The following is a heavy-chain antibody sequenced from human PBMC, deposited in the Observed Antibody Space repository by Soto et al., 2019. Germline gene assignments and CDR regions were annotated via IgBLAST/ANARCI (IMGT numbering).Heavy chain of an antibody. Sequence: GGSLRLSCAASGFTFRNYTMHWVRQAPGKGLEWVSLIICDSSSTYYADSVKGRFTISRDNSKNSLYLQMNSLRTEDTALYYCAKDSPFGSSWGAFDIWGQGTMVTASS. CDR2: IICDSSST. D-gene: IGHD6-6*01. J-gene: IGHJ3*02. V-gene: IGHV3-43*01. CDR3: AKDSPFGSSWGAFDI. CDR1: GFTFRNYT.